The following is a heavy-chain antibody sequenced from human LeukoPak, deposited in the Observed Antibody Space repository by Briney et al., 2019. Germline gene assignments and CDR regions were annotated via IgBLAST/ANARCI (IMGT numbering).Heavy chain of an antibody. D-gene: IGHD3-16*01. V-gene: IGHV3-74*01. Sequence: AGGSLRLSCAASGFTFSSYWVHWVRHAPGKGLVWVSRINSDGSSTTYADSVKGRFTISRDNAKNTLYLQMNSLRAEDTAVYYCAKDFRRGGPFDYWGQGTLVTVSS. CDR1: GFTFSSYW. CDR3: AKDFRRGGPFDY. CDR2: INSDGSST. J-gene: IGHJ4*02.